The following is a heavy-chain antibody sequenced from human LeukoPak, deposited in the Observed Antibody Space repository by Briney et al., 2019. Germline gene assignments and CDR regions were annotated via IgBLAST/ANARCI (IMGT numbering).Heavy chain of an antibody. CDR1: GFTSSNYS. V-gene: IGHV3-21*01. CDR2: ISSSSTYI. CDR3: ARGRLDGGYSYLDWFDP. Sequence: GGSLRLSCTASGFTSSNYSMTWVRQAPGRGLEWVSSISSSSTYIYYADPVKGRFTISRDNAKNSLYLQMSSLTADDTAVYYCARGRLDGGYSYLDWFDPWGPGTLVTVSS. J-gene: IGHJ5*02. D-gene: IGHD5-18*01.